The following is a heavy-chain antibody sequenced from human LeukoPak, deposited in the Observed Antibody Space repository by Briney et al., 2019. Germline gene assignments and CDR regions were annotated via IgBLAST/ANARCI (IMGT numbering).Heavy chain of an antibody. J-gene: IGHJ4*02. V-gene: IGHV4-34*01. CDR1: GGSFSGYY. CDR3: ARAVSVGVPAAILDY. Sequence: SETLSLTCAVYGGSFSGYYWSWIRQPPGKGLEWIGEINHSGSTNYNPSLKSRVTISVDTSKNQFSPKLSSVTAADTAVYYCARAVSVGVPAAILDYWGQGTLVTVSS. CDR2: INHSGST. D-gene: IGHD2-2*02.